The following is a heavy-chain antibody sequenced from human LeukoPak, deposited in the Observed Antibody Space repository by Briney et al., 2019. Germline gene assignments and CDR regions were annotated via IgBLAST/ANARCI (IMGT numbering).Heavy chain of an antibody. V-gene: IGHV3-43*02. CDR2: ISGDGNNT. CDR1: GFTFDDYA. J-gene: IGHJ6*03. D-gene: IGHD4-17*01. Sequence: GGSLRLSCAASGFTFDDYAIHWVRQAPGKGLEWVSLISGDGNNTYYADSVKGRFTISRDNSKNTLYLQMNSLRADDTAIYYCAKAKGAYGDYYYYYMDVWGKGTTVTVSS. CDR3: AKAKGAYGDYYYYYMDV.